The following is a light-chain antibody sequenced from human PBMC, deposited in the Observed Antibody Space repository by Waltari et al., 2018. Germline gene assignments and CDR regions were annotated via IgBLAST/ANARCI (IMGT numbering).Light chain of an antibody. V-gene: IGLV1-51*02. CDR1: SSNIGNNY. J-gene: IGLJ7*01. CDR2: EGT. CDR3: GTWDSSLSGAV. Sequence: QSVLTQPPSVSAAPGQRVTISCSGGSSNIGNNYVSWYRQFPGTAPKPPIHEGTGRPPGIPGRFSGSSAGTSATLDITGLQAGDEADYYCGTWDSSLSGAVFGGGTHLTVL.